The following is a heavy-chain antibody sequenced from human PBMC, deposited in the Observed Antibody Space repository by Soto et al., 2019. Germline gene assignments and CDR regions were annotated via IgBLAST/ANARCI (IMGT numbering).Heavy chain of an antibody. J-gene: IGHJ4*02. D-gene: IGHD2-21*01. Sequence: QVQLQESGPGLVKPSQTLTLTCSVSGGSIDTGGFYWSWARQLPGKGLQWIGYIYYTGAAYYNPAPKSLVVISLDTSANQFSLSLTSLTAADTAVYYCASGTFNDISFDSWGQGRLVTVSS. V-gene: IGHV4-31*01. CDR1: GGSIDTGGFY. CDR2: IYYTGAA. CDR3: ASGTFNDISFDS.